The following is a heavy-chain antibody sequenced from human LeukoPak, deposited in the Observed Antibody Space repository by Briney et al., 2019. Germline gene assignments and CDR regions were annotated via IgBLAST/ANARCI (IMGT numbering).Heavy chain of an antibody. V-gene: IGHV4-59*01. CDR3: ARLAADWFDP. J-gene: IGHJ5*02. D-gene: IGHD2-15*01. Sequence: PSETLSLTCTVSGGPISSYYWSWIRQPPGKGLEWIGYIYYSGSTNYNPSLKSRVTISVDTSKNQFSLKLSSVTAADTAVYYCARLAADWFDPWGQGTLVTVSS. CDR2: IYYSGST. CDR1: GGPISSYY.